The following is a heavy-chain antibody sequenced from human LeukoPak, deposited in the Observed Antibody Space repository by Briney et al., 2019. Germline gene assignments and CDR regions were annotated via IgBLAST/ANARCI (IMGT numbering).Heavy chain of an antibody. CDR3: ARVDDFTYDF. D-gene: IGHD2-2*03. Sequence: PGGSLRLSCAASGFTFGSYAMHWVRQAPGKGLEYVSVITNDGGTTFYANSVKGRFTISRDNSKNTLFLQMGSLRPEDMAVYYCARVDDFTYDFWGQGTLVTVSS. J-gene: IGHJ4*02. CDR2: ITNDGGTT. V-gene: IGHV3-64*01. CDR1: GFTFGSYA.